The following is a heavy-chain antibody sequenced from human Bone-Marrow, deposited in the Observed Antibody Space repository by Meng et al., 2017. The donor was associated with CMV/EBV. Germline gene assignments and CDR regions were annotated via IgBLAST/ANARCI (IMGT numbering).Heavy chain of an antibody. V-gene: IGHV4-39*07. CDR1: GGSISSSSYY. D-gene: IGHD2-2*01. CDR3: AIGGDDCSSTTCYYY. Sequence: SETLSLTCTVSGGSISSSSYYWGWIRQPPGKGLEWIGSIYYSGSTYYNPSLKSRVTISVDTSKNQFSLKLNSLTAADTAVYYCAIGGDDCSSTTCYYYWGQGTLVTVSS. CDR2: IYYSGST. J-gene: IGHJ4*02.